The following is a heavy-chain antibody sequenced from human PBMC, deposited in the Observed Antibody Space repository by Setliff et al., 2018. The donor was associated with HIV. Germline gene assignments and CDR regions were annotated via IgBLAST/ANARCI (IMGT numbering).Heavy chain of an antibody. CDR3: ARGESTTWDLAEYFQH. CDR1: GVSVSSGGYY. V-gene: IGHV4-31*03. Sequence: SETLSLTCTVSGVSVSSGGYYWSWIRQHPGKGLEWIGYVYYTGTSYFNPSLKSRITISVDTSKNHFSLKLGFVTAADTAIYYCARGESTTWDLAEYFQHWGHGTLVTVSS. D-gene: IGHD2-2*01. J-gene: IGHJ1*01. CDR2: VYYTGTS.